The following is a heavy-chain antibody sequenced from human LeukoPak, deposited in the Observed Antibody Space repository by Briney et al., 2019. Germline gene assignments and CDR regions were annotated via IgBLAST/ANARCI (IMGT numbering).Heavy chain of an antibody. CDR2: ISGSGGST. CDR1: GFAFSSYA. CDR3: AKGPSRLLATYYMDV. Sequence: PGGSLRLSCAASGFAFSSYAMSWVRQAPGKGLEWVSAISGSGGSTYYADSVKGRFTISRDNSKNTLYLQMNSLRAEDTAVYYCAKGPSRLLATYYMDVWGKGTTVTVSS. D-gene: IGHD3-22*01. V-gene: IGHV3-23*01. J-gene: IGHJ6*03.